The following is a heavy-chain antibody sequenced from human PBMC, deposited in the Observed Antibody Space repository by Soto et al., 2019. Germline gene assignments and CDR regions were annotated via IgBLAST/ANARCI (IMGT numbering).Heavy chain of an antibody. CDR2: ISAYNGNT. D-gene: IGHD3-3*01. Sequence: GSVKVSCRASGYTFTSYGISCVRQAPGQGLEWMGWISAYNGNTNDAQKLQGRATMTTDTSTSSAYMELRSVRSDDTAVYYRARLKSRILDAFEIWGQRTMVTVSS. CDR3: ARLKSRILDAFEI. J-gene: IGHJ3*02. CDR1: GYTFTSYG. V-gene: IGHV1-18*04.